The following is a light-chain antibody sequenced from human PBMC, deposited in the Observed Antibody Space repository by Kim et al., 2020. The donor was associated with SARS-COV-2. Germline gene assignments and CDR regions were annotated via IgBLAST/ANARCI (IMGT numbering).Light chain of an antibody. Sequence: APGRTARMTCGGNNIGSKSVHWYEQKPGQAPVLVIYYDSDRPSGIPERFSGSNSGSTATLTISRVEAGDEADCYCQVWDSSSDHRVFGGGTKLAVL. CDR2: YDS. V-gene: IGLV3-21*04. CDR3: QVWDSSSDHRV. CDR1: NIGSKS. J-gene: IGLJ3*02.